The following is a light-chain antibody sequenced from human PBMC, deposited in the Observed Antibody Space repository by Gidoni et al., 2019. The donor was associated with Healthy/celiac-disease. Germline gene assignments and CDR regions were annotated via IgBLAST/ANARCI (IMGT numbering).Light chain of an antibody. CDR2: GAS. V-gene: IGKV3-15*01. CDR1: QSVSSN. Sequence: PATLSVSPGERATLSCRASQSVSSNLAWYQQKPGQAPRLLIYGASTRATGIPARFSGSGSGTEFTLTISSLQSEDFAVYYCQQYNNWPLTFGGGTKVEIK. J-gene: IGKJ4*01. CDR3: QQYNNWPLT.